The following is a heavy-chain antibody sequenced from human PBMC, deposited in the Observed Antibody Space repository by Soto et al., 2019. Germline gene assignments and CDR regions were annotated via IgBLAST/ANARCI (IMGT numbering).Heavy chain of an antibody. Sequence: PSQTLSLTCAISGDSVSSNSAAWNWTRQSPSRGLEWLGRTYYRSKWYNDYAVSVKSRITINPDTSKNQFSLQLNSVTPEDTAVYYCARVGIYCISTSCYEYYYYGMDVWGQGTTVTVS. V-gene: IGHV6-1*01. J-gene: IGHJ6*02. D-gene: IGHD2-2*01. CDR1: GDSVSSNSAA. CDR2: TYYRSKWYN. CDR3: ARVGIYCISTSCYEYYYYGMDV.